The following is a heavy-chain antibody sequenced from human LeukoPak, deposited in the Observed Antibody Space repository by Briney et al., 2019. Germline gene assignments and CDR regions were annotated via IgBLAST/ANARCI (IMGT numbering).Heavy chain of an antibody. J-gene: IGHJ3*02. V-gene: IGHV1-69*06. CDR3: ARAIPARSYYDSSGYYRPDAFDI. Sequence: SVKVSCKASGGTFSSYAISWVRQAPGQGLEWMGGIIPIFGTSNYAQKFQGRVTITADKSTSTAYMELSSLRSEDTAVYYCARAIPARSYYDSSGYYRPDAFDIWGQGTMVTVSS. D-gene: IGHD3-22*01. CDR1: GGTFSSYA. CDR2: IIPIFGTS.